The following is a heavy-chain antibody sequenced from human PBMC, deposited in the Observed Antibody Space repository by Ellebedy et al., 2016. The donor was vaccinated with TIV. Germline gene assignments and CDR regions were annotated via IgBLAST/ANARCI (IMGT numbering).Heavy chain of an antibody. D-gene: IGHD3-3*01. J-gene: IGHJ4*02. CDR1: GFTFSSYW. Sequence: PGGSLRLSCAASGFTFSSYWMSWVRQAPGKGLEWVANIKQDGSEEYYVDSVKGRFTISRDNAKNSLYLQMNSLSAEDTAVYYCARDPAPQYYDIRSGSYVTYFDYWGQGTLVSVFS. CDR2: IKQDGSEE. CDR3: ARDPAPQYYDIRSGSYVTYFDY. V-gene: IGHV3-7*01.